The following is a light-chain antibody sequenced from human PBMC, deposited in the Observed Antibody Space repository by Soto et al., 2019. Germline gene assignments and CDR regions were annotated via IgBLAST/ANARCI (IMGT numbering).Light chain of an antibody. CDR2: EVS. CDR3: SAYTARSTLV. Sequence: QSALTQPASVSGSPGQSITISCSGTIRDVGAYNLVSWYQQHPGTAPKLIIYEVSNRPSGISSRFSASRSGNTASLTISGLQSEDEGDYYCSAYTARSTLVFGGGTKLTVL. J-gene: IGLJ3*02. CDR1: IRDVGAYNL. V-gene: IGLV2-14*01.